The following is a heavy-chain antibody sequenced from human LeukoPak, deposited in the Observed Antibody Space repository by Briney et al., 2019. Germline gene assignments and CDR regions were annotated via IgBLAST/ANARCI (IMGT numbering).Heavy chain of an antibody. V-gene: IGHV3-66*01. D-gene: IGHD1-26*01. J-gene: IGHJ6*03. CDR2: IYSGGGT. CDR3: AKGAHVGPNYYYMGV. Sequence: GGSLRLSCAASGFTVSSNYMSWVRQPPGKGLEWVSVIYSGGGTHYAESVKGRFIVSRDNSKNTLYLQMNSLRAEDTAVYYCAKGAHVGPNYYYMGVWGKGTTVTVSS. CDR1: GFTVSSNY.